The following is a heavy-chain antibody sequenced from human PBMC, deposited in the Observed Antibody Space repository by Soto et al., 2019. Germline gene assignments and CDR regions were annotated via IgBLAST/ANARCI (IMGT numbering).Heavy chain of an antibody. Sequence: GGSLRLSCAASGFTFSSYGMHWVRQAPGKGLEWVAVIWYDGSNKYYADSVKGRFTISRDNSKNTLYLQMNSLRAEDTAVYYCARDPGYSLTLNGADYWGQGTLVTVSS. D-gene: IGHD5-12*01. V-gene: IGHV3-33*01. J-gene: IGHJ4*02. CDR3: ARDPGYSLTLNGADY. CDR2: IWYDGSNK. CDR1: GFTFSSYG.